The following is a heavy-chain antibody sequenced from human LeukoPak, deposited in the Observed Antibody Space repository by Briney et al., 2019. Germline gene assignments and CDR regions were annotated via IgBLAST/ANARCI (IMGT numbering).Heavy chain of an antibody. CDR3: VRARYSSAWFDS. D-gene: IGHD6-25*01. J-gene: IGHJ5*01. CDR2: MNPRTGNT. V-gene: IGHV1-8*01. Sequence: ASVKVSCKASGYIFDRYDINWVRQATGKGLEWMGSMNPRTGNTGYAQKFQGRVNMTSDTPTTTAYMELNSLRSEDTAVYYCVRARYSSAWFDSWGHGTLVIVSS. CDR1: GYIFDRYD.